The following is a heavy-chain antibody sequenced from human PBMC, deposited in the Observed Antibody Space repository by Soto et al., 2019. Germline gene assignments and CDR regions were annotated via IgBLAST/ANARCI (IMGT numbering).Heavy chain of an antibody. CDR1: GYIFTKYY. J-gene: IGHJ4*02. CDR3: VRWDGFFGAGGVD. CDR2: INGYNGKA. Sequence: QMQLVQSVTELRKPGASVKLSCKASGYIFTKYYIAWVRQAPGHGLERMGMINGYNGKANYGQDFRGRVIMTTDTSTNTAYMDLRSLTSDDTGVYYCVRWDGFFGAGGVDWGQGTLVTVSS. V-gene: IGHV1-18*01. D-gene: IGHD3-16*01.